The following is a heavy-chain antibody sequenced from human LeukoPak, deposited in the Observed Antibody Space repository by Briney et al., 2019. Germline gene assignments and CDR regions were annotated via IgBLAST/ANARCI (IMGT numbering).Heavy chain of an antibody. V-gene: IGHV4-59*01. J-gene: IGHJ4*02. CDR3: ARVTGYIVEDYFDY. CDR1: GGSISRYY. CDR2: IYYSGGT. Sequence: SETLSLTCTVSGGSISRYYWSWIRQPPGKGLEWIGYIYYSGGTNYNPSVKSRVTISLDTSKNQFSLKLSSVTAADTAVYYCARVTGYIVEDYFDYWGQGTLVTVSS. D-gene: IGHD3-22*01.